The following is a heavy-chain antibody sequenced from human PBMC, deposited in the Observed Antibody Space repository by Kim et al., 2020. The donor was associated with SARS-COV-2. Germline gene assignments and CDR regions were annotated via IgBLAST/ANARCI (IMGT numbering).Heavy chain of an antibody. CDR3: VSGTVYYGMDV. V-gene: IGHV1-46*01. Sequence: SYAQKFQGRVTMTRDTSTSTVYMTLRSLGSEDTAVYYCVSGTVYYGMDVWGQGTTVTVSS. D-gene: IGHD1-1*01. J-gene: IGHJ6*02.